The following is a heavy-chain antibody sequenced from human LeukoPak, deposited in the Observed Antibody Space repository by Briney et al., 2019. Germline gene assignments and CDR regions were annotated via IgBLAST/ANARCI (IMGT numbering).Heavy chain of an antibody. Sequence: ASVKVSCKGSGYTLTELSMHWVRQAPGKGLEWMGGFDPEDGETIYAQKFQGRVTMTEDTSTDTAYMELSSLRSEDTAVYYCATERYSSGWYDYWGQGTLVTVSS. CDR1: GYTLTELS. V-gene: IGHV1-24*01. J-gene: IGHJ4*02. CDR3: ATERYSSGWYDY. CDR2: FDPEDGET. D-gene: IGHD6-19*01.